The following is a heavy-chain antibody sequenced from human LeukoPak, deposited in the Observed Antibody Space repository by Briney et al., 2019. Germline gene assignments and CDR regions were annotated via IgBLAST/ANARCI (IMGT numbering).Heavy chain of an antibody. Sequence: ASVKVSCKVSGYTLTELSMHWVRQAPGKGLEWMGGFDPEDGETIYAQKFQGRVTVTEDTSTDTAYMELSSLRSEDTAVYYCATDPDIVAVPAAGQLGYWGQGTLVTVSS. J-gene: IGHJ4*02. D-gene: IGHD2-2*01. CDR3: ATDPDIVAVPAAGQLGY. CDR1: GYTLTELS. CDR2: FDPEDGET. V-gene: IGHV1-24*01.